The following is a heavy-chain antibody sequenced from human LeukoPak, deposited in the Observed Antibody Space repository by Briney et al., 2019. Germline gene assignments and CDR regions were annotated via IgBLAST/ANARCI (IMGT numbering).Heavy chain of an antibody. CDR1: GGSISTSTYY. D-gene: IGHD3-9*01. Sequence: PSETLSLTCTVSGGSISTSTYYWGWIRQPPGKGLEWIGEINHSGSTNYNPSLKSRVTISVDTSKNQFSLKLSSVTAADTAVYYCARVDRPPDYYYGMDVWGQGTTVTVSS. CDR2: INHSGST. V-gene: IGHV4-39*07. CDR3: ARVDRPPDYYYGMDV. J-gene: IGHJ6*02.